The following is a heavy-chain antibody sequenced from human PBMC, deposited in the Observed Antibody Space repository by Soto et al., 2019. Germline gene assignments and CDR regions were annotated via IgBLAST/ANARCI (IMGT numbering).Heavy chain of an antibody. CDR2: VHYSATS. Sequence: SETLSLTCTVSGDSITNSNYYWAWVRQPPGKGLEFVGSVHYSATSHYNPSLTSRVTMSLDTSKNQFSLKLSSVTAADSAVYFCATQTRAPDRVSGHNWFDYWGRGAQVTVSS. V-gene: IGHV4-39*01. CDR3: ATQTRAPDRVSGHNWFDY. CDR1: GDSITNSNYY. D-gene: IGHD6-19*01. J-gene: IGHJ5*01.